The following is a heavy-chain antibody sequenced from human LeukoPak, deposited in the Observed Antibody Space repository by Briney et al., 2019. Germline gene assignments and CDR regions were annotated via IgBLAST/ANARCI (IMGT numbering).Heavy chain of an antibody. J-gene: IGHJ6*03. Sequence: GGSLRLSCAASGFTVSSHYMSWIRQAPGKGLEWVSYISSSGSTIYYADSVKGRFTISRDNAKNSLYLQMNSLRAEDTAVYYCARVSDSSGYLYYYYYYMDVWGKGTTVTISS. CDR2: ISSSGSTI. V-gene: IGHV3-11*01. D-gene: IGHD3-22*01. CDR1: GFTVSSHY. CDR3: ARVSDSSGYLYYYYYYMDV.